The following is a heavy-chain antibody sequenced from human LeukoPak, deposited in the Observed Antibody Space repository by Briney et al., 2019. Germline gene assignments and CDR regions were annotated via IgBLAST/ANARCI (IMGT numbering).Heavy chain of an antibody. D-gene: IGHD3-10*02. V-gene: IGHV3-48*04. J-gene: IGHJ6*04. CDR2: ISSSGSTI. Sequence: GASVKVSCKASGYTFSSYSMNWVRQAPGKGLEWVSYISSSGSTIYYADSVKGRFTISRDNAKNSLYLQMNSLRAEDTAVYYCAELGITMIGGVWGKGTTVTIPS. CDR3: AELGITMIGGV. CDR1: GYTFSSYS.